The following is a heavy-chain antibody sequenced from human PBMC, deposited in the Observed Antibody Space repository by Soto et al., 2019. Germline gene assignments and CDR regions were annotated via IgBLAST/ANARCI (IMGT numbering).Heavy chain of an antibody. D-gene: IGHD6-19*01. V-gene: IGHV4-39*01. Sequence: WETMSLTCSVSGDFISTSNSYWAWIRQRPGKGLEWIGTLHASGTSNYNPSLRSRATLSVDTSKNQFSQRLTSVTAADTALYLGASSAEPVAVIDSWSQGTRVTVYS. J-gene: IGHJ5*01. CDR1: GDFISTSNSY. CDR3: ASSAEPVAVIDS. CDR2: LHASGTS.